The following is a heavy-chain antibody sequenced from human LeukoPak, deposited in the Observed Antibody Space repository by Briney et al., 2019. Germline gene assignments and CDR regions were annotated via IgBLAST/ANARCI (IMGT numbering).Heavy chain of an antibody. CDR3: ATWNSGSNSFDY. D-gene: IGHD1-26*01. CDR2: IYYSGST. CDR1: GGSISTYY. J-gene: IGHJ4*02. V-gene: IGHV4-59*08. Sequence: SETLSLTCSVSGGSISTYYWSWIRQPPGKGLEWIGYIYYSGSTNYNPSLKSRVTISVDTSKKQFSLRLSSLTAADTAVYYCATWNSGSNSFDYWGQGTLVTVSS.